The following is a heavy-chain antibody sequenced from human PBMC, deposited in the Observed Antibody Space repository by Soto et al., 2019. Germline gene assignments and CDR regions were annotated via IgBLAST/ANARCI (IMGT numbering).Heavy chain of an antibody. D-gene: IGHD2-15*01. CDR2: ISYDGSNK. V-gene: IGHV3-30*03. CDR3: AGGQYYFDY. Sequence: QVQLVESGGGVVQSGRSLRLSCAASGFPFSSYGMHWVRQAPGKGLEWVAHISYDGSNKHYTDSVKGRFTISRDNSKNMLYLQMSSLRAEDTAVYYCAGGQYYFDYCGQGTRVSVSS. CDR1: GFPFSSYG. J-gene: IGHJ4*02.